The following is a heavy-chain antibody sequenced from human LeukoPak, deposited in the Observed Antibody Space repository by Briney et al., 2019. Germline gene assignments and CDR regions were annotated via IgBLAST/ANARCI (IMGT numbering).Heavy chain of an antibody. J-gene: IGHJ5*02. D-gene: IGHD6-13*01. Sequence: ASVKVSCKVSGYTLTELSMHWVRQTPGKGLEWMGGFDPEDGETIYAQKFQGRVTMTEDTSTDTAYMELSSLRSEDTAVYYCATRRSSWYRAWFDPWGQGTLVTVSS. CDR1: GYTLTELS. V-gene: IGHV1-24*01. CDR2: FDPEDGET. CDR3: ATRRSSWYRAWFDP.